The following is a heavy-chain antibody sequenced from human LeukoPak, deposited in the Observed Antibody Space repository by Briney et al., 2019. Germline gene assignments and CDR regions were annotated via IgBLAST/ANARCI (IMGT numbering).Heavy chain of an antibody. J-gene: IGHJ4*02. Sequence: GGSLRLSCAASGFTFSSYAMSWVRQAPGKGLEWVSAISGSGASTYYADSVKGRLTISREHSKNTLYLQMNSLRAEDTAVFYCAKLDGYSGSYSDYWGQGALVTVSS. CDR1: GFTFSSYA. D-gene: IGHD1-26*01. V-gene: IGHV3-23*01. CDR3: AKLDGYSGSYSDY. CDR2: ISGSGAST.